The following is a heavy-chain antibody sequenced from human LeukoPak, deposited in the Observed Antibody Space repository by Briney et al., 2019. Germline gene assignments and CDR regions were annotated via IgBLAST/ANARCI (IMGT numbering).Heavy chain of an antibody. Sequence: GGSLRLSCAASGFTFRDYAMHWVRQAPGKGLEWVAVVSYLGNDKYYADSVKGRFTISRDNSNNTLYLQINSLRTDDTGVYYCARPLERWLIHYFDFWGPGTLVTVSS. J-gene: IGHJ4*02. D-gene: IGHD6-19*01. V-gene: IGHV3-30-3*01. CDR3: ARPLERWLIHYFDF. CDR1: GFTFRDYA. CDR2: VSYLGNDK.